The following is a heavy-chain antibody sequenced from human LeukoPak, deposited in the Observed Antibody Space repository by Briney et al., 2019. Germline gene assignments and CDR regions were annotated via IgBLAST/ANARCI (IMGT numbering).Heavy chain of an antibody. CDR2: MKPNNGDT. D-gene: IGHD4-11*01. CDR1: GYTFTSYD. V-gene: IGHV1-8*01. Sequence: GASVTVSCKASGYTFTSYDINWVRQAPGQGLEWMGWMKPNNGDTGYAQKFQGRVTMTRNTAINTAYLELNSLTSEDTAVYFCARGPPEKTYSDYWGQGTLVTVSS. CDR3: ARGPPEKTYSDY. J-gene: IGHJ4*02.